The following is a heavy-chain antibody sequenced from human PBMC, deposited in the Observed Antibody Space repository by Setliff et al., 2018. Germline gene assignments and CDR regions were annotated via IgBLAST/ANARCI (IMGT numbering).Heavy chain of an antibody. V-gene: IGHV4-61*02. D-gene: IGHD3-3*01. CDR2: LHTSGSS. Sequence: SETLSLTCAVSGGSLNSGSYYWSWIRQSTERGLEWLGRLHTSGSSNYNPSLKSRVTMLVDTSKNQFSLKLSSVTAADTAVYYCAKVITVFGVVIMENWFDPWGQGTLVTVSS. CDR1: GGSLNSGSYY. J-gene: IGHJ5*02. CDR3: AKVITVFGVVIMENWFDP.